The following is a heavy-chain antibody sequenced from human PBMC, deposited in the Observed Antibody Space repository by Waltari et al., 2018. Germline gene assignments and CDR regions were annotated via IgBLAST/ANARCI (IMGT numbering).Heavy chain of an antibody. Sequence: QVQLQESGPGLVKPSQTLPLTCTVSGGSISSGSYYWSWIRQPAGKGLAWIRRIYTSGSTNYNPSLKSRVTISVDTSKNQFSLKLSSVTAADTAVYYCARDAFNVVVPAASPGSRYYYYYYGMDVWGQGTTVTVSS. J-gene: IGHJ6*02. CDR2: IYTSGST. D-gene: IGHD2-2*01. CDR3: ARDAFNVVVPAASPGSRYYYYYYGMDV. CDR1: GGSISSGSYY. V-gene: IGHV4-61*02.